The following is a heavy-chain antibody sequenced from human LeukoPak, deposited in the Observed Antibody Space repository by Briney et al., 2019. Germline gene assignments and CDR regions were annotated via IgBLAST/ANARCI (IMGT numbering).Heavy chain of an antibody. CDR2: IIPIFGTA. CDR1: GYRFNNYG. D-gene: IGHD3-3*01. Sequence: ASVKVSCKTAGYRFNNYGISWVRQAPGQGLEWMGGIIPIFGTANYAQKFQGRVTITTDESTSTACMELSSLRTEDTAVYYCARWLEWPATQYYFDYWGQGTLVTVSS. CDR3: ARWLEWPATQYYFDY. J-gene: IGHJ4*02. V-gene: IGHV1-69*05.